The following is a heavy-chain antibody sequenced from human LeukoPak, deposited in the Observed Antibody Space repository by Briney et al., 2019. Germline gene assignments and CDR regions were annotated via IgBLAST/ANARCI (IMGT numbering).Heavy chain of an antibody. CDR1: GGSISSGSYY. CDR2: IYTSGST. CDR3: ATSIAAAYYYFDY. V-gene: IGHV4-61*02. D-gene: IGHD6-13*01. J-gene: IGHJ4*02. Sequence: SETLSLTCTVSGGSISSGSYYWSWIRQPAGKGLEWIGRIYTSGSTNYNPSLKSRVTMSVDTSKNQFSLKLSSVTAADTAVYYCATSIAAAYYYFDYWGQGTLVTVSS.